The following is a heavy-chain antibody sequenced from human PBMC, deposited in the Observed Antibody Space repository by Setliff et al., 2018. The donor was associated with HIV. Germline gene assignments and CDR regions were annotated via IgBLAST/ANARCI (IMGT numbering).Heavy chain of an antibody. CDR1: GFTFSDHY. Sequence: PGGSLRLSCAASGFTFSDHYMDGVRQSPGKGLEWVGRIANKADSHTIQYAASVQGRFTISRDDSENSVFLQMNSLKTEDTAVYYCTSEGHSFWSYFQHWGQGTLVTVSS. V-gene: IGHV3-72*01. D-gene: IGHD2-8*02. J-gene: IGHJ1*01. CDR2: IANKADSHTI. CDR3: TSEGHSFWSYFQH.